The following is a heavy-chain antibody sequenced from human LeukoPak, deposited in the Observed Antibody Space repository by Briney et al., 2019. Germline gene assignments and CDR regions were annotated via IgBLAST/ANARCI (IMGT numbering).Heavy chain of an antibody. CDR2: VYYSGST. CDR3: ARDRVVRDFWSGYYMGVYFDY. Sequence: SETLSLTCTVSGGSISSSSYSWGWIRQPPGKGLDWIGNVYYSGSTYYNPSLKSRVTISVDTSKNQFSLKLSAVTAADTAVYYCARDRVVRDFWSGYYMGVYFDYWGQGTLVTVSS. J-gene: IGHJ4*02. V-gene: IGHV4-39*02. D-gene: IGHD3-3*01. CDR1: GGSISSSSYS.